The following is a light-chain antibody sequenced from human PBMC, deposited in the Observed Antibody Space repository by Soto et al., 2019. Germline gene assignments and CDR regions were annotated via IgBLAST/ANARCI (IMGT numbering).Light chain of an antibody. CDR2: KAS. CDR1: QSINSW. CDR3: QQYNSNSRT. Sequence: DIQMTQSPSTLSASVGDRVTITCRASQSINSWLAWYQQKPGKAPNLLIYKASSLESGVPSRFSGSGSGTEFTLTISSLQPDDFATYYCQQYNSNSRTFGQGTKVEIK. J-gene: IGKJ1*01. V-gene: IGKV1-5*03.